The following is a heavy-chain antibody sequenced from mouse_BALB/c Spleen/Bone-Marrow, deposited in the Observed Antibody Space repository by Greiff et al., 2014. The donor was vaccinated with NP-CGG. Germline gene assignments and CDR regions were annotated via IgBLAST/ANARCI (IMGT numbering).Heavy chain of an antibody. CDR1: GYTFTSYG. CDR3: TRSGGYYFDY. CDR2: IYPSDSYT. J-gene: IGHJ2*01. Sequence: QVQLQQSGAELVRPGASVKLSCKASGYTFTSYGINWVKQRPGQGLEWIGNIYPSDSYTNYNQKFKDKATLTVDKSSSTAYMQLSSPTSEDSAVYYCTRSGGYYFDYWGQGTTLTVSS. V-gene: IGHV1-69*02.